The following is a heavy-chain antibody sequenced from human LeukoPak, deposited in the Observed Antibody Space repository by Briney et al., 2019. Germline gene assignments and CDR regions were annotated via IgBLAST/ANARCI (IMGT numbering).Heavy chain of an antibody. CDR3: AKVLGGNSGDY. V-gene: IGHV3-66*01. CDR1: GVTVSSND. CDR2: IYSGSST. J-gene: IGHJ4*02. D-gene: IGHD4-23*01. Sequence: GGSLRLSCAASGVTVSSNDMSWVRQAPGKGLEWVSVIYSGSSTYYADSVKGRFTISRDTSKNTLYLQMNSLRAEDTAVYYCAKVLGGNSGDYWGQGTLVTVSS.